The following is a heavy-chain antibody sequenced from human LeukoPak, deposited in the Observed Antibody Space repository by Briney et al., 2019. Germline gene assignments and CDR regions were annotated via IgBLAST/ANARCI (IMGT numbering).Heavy chain of an antibody. CDR2: IRYDGSNK. CDR3: AKMPKVDTAMVGGDYFDY. Sequence: GGSLRLSCAGSGFTSSVFDMNWVRQAPGKGLEWVAFIRYDGSNKYYADSVKGRFTISRDNSKNTLYLQMNSLRAEDTAVYYCAKMPKVDTAMVGGDYFDYWGQGTLVTVSS. J-gene: IGHJ4*02. V-gene: IGHV3-30*02. D-gene: IGHD5-18*01. CDR1: GFTSSVFD.